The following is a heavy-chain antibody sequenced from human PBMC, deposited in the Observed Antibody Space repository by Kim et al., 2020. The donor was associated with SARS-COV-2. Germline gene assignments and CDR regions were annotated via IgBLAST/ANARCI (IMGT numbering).Heavy chain of an antibody. D-gene: IGHD3-16*01. CDR3: ARAPLTSGDYYYGMDV. J-gene: IGHJ6*02. Sequence: SLKSRVTISVDTSKNQFFLKLSSVTAADTAVYYCARAPLTSGDYYYGMDVWGQGTTVTVSS. V-gene: IGHV4-34*01.